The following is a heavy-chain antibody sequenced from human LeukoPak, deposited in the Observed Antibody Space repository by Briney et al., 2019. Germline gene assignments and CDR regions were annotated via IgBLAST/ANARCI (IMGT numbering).Heavy chain of an antibody. J-gene: IGHJ4*02. CDR3: ANLARGAAVAGSFDY. Sequence: GGSLRLSCAASGFTFSSYAMSWVRQAPGKGLEWVPAISGSGGSTYYADSVKGRFTISRDNSKNTLYLQMNSLRAEDTAAYYCANLARGAAVAGSFDYWGQGTLVTVSS. V-gene: IGHV3-23*01. D-gene: IGHD6-19*01. CDR2: ISGSGGST. CDR1: GFTFSSYA.